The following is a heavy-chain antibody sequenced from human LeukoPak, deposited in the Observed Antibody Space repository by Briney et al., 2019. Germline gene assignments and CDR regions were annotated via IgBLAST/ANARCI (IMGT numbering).Heavy chain of an antibody. CDR2: ISYDGSNK. D-gene: IGHD5-18*01. CDR3: ARESYSYGSHFDY. CDR1: GFTFSSYA. Sequence: GGSLRLSCAASGFTFSSYAMHWVRQAPGRGLEWVAVISYDGSNKYYADSVKGRFTISRDNSKNTLYLQMNSLRAEDTAVYYCARESYSYGSHFDYWGQGTLVTVSS. V-gene: IGHV3-30-3*01. J-gene: IGHJ4*02.